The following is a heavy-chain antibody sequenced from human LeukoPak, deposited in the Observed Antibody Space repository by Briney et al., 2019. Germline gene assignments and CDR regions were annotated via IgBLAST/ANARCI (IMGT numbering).Heavy chain of an antibody. CDR2: VSGTGVGT. J-gene: IGHJ4*02. D-gene: IGHD5-12*01. V-gene: IGHV3-23*01. Sequence: GGSLRLSCAASGFTFSSYAMSWVRQAPGKGLEWVSTVSGTGVGTYYADSVKGRFTISRDNSKNTLYLQINSLRTEDTAVYYCASRLPHDFWGQGTLVTVSS. CDR3: ASRLPHDF. CDR1: GFTFSSYA.